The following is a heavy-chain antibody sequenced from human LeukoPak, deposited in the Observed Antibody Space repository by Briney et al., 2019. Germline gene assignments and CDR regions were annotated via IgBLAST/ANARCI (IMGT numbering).Heavy chain of an antibody. CDR2: INPNSGGT. CDR3: ARDLSYCGGDCSGGDYYYGMDV. V-gene: IGHV1-2*04. J-gene: IGHJ6*01. D-gene: IGHD2-21*02. CDR1: GYTFTGYY. Sequence: GASVKVSCKASGYTFTGYYMHWVRQAPGQGLEWMGWINPNSGGTNYAQKFQGWVTMTRDTSISTAYMELSRLRSDDTAVYYCARDLSYCGGDCSGGDYYYGMDVWGQGTMVTVSS.